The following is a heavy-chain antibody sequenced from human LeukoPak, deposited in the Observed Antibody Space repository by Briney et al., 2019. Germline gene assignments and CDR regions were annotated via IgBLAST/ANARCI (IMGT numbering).Heavy chain of an antibody. J-gene: IGHJ4*02. CDR2: IYYSGST. Sequence: PSETLSLTCTVSGGSISSSSYYWGWIRQPPGKGLEWIGSIYYSGSTYYNPSLKSRVTISVDTSKNQFSLKPSSVTAADTAVYYCARRGGWFYFDYWGQGTLVTVSS. CDR3: ARRGGWFYFDY. CDR1: GGSISSSSYY. V-gene: IGHV4-39*01. D-gene: IGHD6-19*01.